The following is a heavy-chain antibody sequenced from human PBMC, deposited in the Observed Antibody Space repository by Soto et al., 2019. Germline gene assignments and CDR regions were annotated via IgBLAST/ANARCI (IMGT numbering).Heavy chain of an antibody. J-gene: IGHJ4*02. Sequence: PGGSLRLSCAASGFTFSSYAMSWVRQAPGKGLEWVSAISGSGGSTYYADSVKGRFTISRDNSKNTLYLQMNSLRAEDTAVYYCAPTVVNGDYPFDYWGQGTLVTVSS. CDR3: APTVVNGDYPFDY. CDR1: GFTFSSYA. D-gene: IGHD4-17*01. V-gene: IGHV3-23*01. CDR2: ISGSGGST.